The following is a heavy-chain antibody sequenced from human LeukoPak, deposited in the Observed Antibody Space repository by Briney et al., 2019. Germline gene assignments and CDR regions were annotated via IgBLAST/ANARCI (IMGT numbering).Heavy chain of an antibody. V-gene: IGHV4-39*07. Sequence: SETLSLTCTVSGGSISSSSYYWGWIRQPPGKGLEWIGSIYYSGSTYYNPSLKSRVTISVDTSKNQFSLKLSSVTAADTAVYYCARDLVRYSSSWYEGYYYYYGMDVWGQGTTVTVSS. CDR1: GGSISSSSYY. D-gene: IGHD6-13*01. J-gene: IGHJ6*02. CDR3: ARDLVRYSSSWYEGYYYYYGMDV. CDR2: IYYSGST.